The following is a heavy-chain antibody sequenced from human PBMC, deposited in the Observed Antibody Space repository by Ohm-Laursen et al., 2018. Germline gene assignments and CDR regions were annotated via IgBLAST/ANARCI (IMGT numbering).Heavy chain of an antibody. CDR2: IYYSGST. Sequence: TLSLTCTVSGGSISSYYWSWIRQPPGKGLEWIGYIYYSGSTNYNPSLKSRVTISVDTSKNQFSLKLSSMTAADTAVYYCATMTSVTRGPSWGQGTLVTVSS. J-gene: IGHJ5*02. D-gene: IGHD4-17*01. CDR1: GGSISSYY. CDR3: ATMTSVTRGPS. V-gene: IGHV4-59*01.